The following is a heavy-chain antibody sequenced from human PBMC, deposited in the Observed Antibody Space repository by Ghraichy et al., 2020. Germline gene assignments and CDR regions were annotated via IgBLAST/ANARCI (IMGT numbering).Heavy chain of an antibody. D-gene: IGHD3-3*02. J-gene: IGHJ4*02. V-gene: IGHV1-18*01. Sequence: ASVKVSCKTCSYSFSNSDIFWVRQSPGHGLERMGWISSYTGNTEFSQRFQGRLILTTDTSSNTAYMELMNLRSDDTAVYYCATESFPWGQGTLVTVSS. CDR2: ISSYTGNT. CDR3: ATESFP. CDR1: SYSFSNSD.